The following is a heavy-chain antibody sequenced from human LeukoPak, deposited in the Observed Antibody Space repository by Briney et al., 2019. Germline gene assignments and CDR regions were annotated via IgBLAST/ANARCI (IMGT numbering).Heavy chain of an antibody. CDR1: GFTFDDYA. Sequence: PGGSLRLSCAASGFTFDDYAMHWVRQAPGKGLEWVSGISWNSGSIGYADSVKGRFTISRDNAKNSLYVQMNSLRAEDTALYYCAKAFIPYGSGSYDNGPGYWGQGTLVTVSS. V-gene: IGHV3-9*01. D-gene: IGHD3-10*01. J-gene: IGHJ4*02. CDR3: AKAFIPYGSGSYDNGPGY. CDR2: ISWNSGSI.